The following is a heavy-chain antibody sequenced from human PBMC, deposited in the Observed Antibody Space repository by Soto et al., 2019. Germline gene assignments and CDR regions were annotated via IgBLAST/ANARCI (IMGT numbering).Heavy chain of an antibody. CDR2: IIPIFGTA. J-gene: IGHJ6*02. CDR1: GGTFSSYA. Sequence: AASVKVSCKASGGTFSSYAISWVRQAPGQGLEWMGGIIPIFGTANYAQKFQGRVTITADESTSTAYMELSSLRSEDTAVYYCARSSTSCYIKGVGFCYGMDVWGQGTTVTVSS. CDR3: ARSSTSCYIKGVGFCYGMDV. D-gene: IGHD2-2*02. V-gene: IGHV1-69*13.